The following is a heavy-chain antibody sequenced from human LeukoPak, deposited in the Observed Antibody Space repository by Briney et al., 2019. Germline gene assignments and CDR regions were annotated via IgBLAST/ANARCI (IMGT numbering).Heavy chain of an antibody. J-gene: IGHJ4*02. D-gene: IGHD6-19*01. CDR2: ISGSGGST. V-gene: IGHV3-23*01. CDR1: GFTFSSYA. CDR3: AKDTTPLFSGWYHYFDY. Sequence: GGSLRLSCAASGFTFSSYAMSWVRQAPGKGLEWVSAISGSGGSTYYADSVKGRFTISRDNSKNTLYLQMNSLRAEDTAVYYCAKDTTPLFSGWYHYFDYWGQGTLVTVSS.